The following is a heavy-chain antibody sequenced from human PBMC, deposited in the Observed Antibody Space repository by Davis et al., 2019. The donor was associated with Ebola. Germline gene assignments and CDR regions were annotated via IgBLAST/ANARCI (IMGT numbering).Heavy chain of an antibody. J-gene: IGHJ6*02. CDR1: GYTFTSYA. D-gene: IGHD1-1*01. CDR3: ARDRAAPGERDGMDV. Sequence: ASVKVSCKASGYTFTSYAMHWVRQAPGQRLEWMGWINAGNGNTKYSQKFQGRVTITRDTSASTAYMELRSLTSDDTAVYYCARDRAAPGERDGMDVWGQGTTVTVSS. CDR2: INAGNGNT. V-gene: IGHV1-3*01.